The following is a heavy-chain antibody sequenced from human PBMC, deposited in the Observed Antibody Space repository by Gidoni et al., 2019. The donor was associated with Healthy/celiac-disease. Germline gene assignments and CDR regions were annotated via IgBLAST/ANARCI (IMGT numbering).Heavy chain of an antibody. CDR2: IYYSGST. CDR3: ARGAIVVVPAASHNWFDP. J-gene: IGHJ5*02. CDR1: GGSISSRGYY. Sequence: QVQLQESGPGLVKPSQPLSLTCTFSGGSISSRGYYWSWIRQHPGKGLEWIGYIYYSGSTYYNPSLKSRVTISVDTSKNQFSLKLSSVTAADTAVYYCARGAIVVVPAASHNWFDPWGQGTLVTVSS. D-gene: IGHD2-2*01. V-gene: IGHV4-31*03.